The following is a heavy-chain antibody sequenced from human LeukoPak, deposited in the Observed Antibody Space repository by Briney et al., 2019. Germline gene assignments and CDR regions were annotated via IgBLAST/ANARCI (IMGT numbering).Heavy chain of an antibody. D-gene: IGHD1-1*01. CDR2: ISSSSSYI. V-gene: IGHV3-21*01. J-gene: IGHJ4*02. Sequence: PGGSLRLSCAASAFTLSSYSMNWVRPAPAKELEWVSSISSSSSYIYYADSVQGRFTISRDNAKTSLHLQMNRLRAGDTAVDYCVKCKGDAYNWLSVLSRPTQTHYYFDHWGQGALVTVSS. CDR1: AFTLSSYS. CDR3: VKCKGDAYNWLSVLSRPTQTHYYFDH.